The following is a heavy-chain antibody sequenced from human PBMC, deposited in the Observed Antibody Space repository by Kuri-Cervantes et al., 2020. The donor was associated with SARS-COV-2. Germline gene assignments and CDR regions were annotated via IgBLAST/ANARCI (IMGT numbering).Heavy chain of an antibody. V-gene: IGHV3-11*06. CDR3: ARRRSGYCSSTSCYENYYYYYGMDV. J-gene: IGHJ6*02. CDR1: GFTFSDYY. CDR2: ISSRSSYT. D-gene: IGHD2-2*01. Sequence: GESLKISCAASGFTFSDYYMRCIRQAPGKGLEWVSYISSRSSYTNYADSVKGRFTISRDNAKNSLYLQMNSLRAEDTAVYYCARRRSGYCSSTSCYENYYYYYGMDVWGQGTTVTVSS.